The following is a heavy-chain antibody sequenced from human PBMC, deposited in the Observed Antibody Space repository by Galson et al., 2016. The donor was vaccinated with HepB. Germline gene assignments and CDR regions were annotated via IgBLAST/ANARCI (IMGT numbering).Heavy chain of an antibody. D-gene: IGHD6-6*01. Sequence: SVKVSCKASGYTFNSHYLHWVRLAPGQGLEWMGITEPSGGTTRYAENFQGRVTMTSDTSTSTVFMELSSLRSEDTAVYFCARVSSIAAFMDVWGQGTTVTVSS. V-gene: IGHV1-46*02. J-gene: IGHJ6*02. CDR1: GYTFNSHY. CDR3: ARVSSIAAFMDV. CDR2: TEPSGGTT.